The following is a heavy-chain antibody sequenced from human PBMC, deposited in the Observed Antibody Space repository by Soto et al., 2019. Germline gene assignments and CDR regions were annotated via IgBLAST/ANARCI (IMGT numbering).Heavy chain of an antibody. CDR1: GGSISSSNW. CDR3: ARLRNCSGGSCYSSGWFDP. CDR2: IYHSGST. V-gene: IGHV4-4*02. Sequence: PSETLSLTCAVSGGSISSSNWWSWVRQPPGKGLEWIGEIYHSGSTNYNPSLKSRVTISVDKSKNQFSLKLSSVTAADTAVYYCARLRNCSGGSCYSSGWFDPWGQGTLVTVSS. J-gene: IGHJ5*02. D-gene: IGHD2-15*01.